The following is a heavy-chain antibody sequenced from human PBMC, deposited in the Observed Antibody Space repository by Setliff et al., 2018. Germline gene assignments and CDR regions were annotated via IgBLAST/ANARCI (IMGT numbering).Heavy chain of an antibody. CDR3: VRAPVYCSGDCYPRWFDP. CDR1: GYTFTDSF. CDR2: INPNRDDT. D-gene: IGHD2-21*02. J-gene: IGHJ5*02. V-gene: IGHV1-2*02. Sequence: ASVKVSCKASGYTFTDSFIHWVRQAPGQGFEWLGWINPNRDDTKYAQKFQHRILMAKDTSLNTVYVELSSLRSDDTATYYCVRAPVYCSGDCYPRWFDPWGQGTLVTVSS.